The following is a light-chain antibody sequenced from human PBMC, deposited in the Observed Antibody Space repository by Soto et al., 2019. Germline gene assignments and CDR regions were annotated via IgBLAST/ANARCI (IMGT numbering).Light chain of an antibody. CDR2: QVT. CDR3: SSYTSISTWV. Sequence: QSALTQPASVSGSPGQSITISCTGTSSDVGGYNYVSWYQQHPAKAPKLILYQVTIRPSGVSNRFSGSKSGNTASLTISGLQSEDEADYFCSSYTSISTWVFGGGTQLTVL. J-gene: IGLJ3*02. CDR1: SSDVGGYNY. V-gene: IGLV2-14*01.